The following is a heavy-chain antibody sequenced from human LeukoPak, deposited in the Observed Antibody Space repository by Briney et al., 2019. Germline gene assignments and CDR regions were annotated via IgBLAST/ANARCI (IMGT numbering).Heavy chain of an antibody. CDR1: GFSFCDFW. Sequence: GGSLRLSCAASGFSFCDFWMHWVRQTPGKGLVWVSRIRGDGYDTNYADSVEGRFTISRDNARHTLYLQMNSLRADDTAVYYCASDRVLGSGSLDNWGQGTLVTVSS. CDR2: IRGDGYDT. D-gene: IGHD3-10*01. V-gene: IGHV3-74*01. CDR3: ASDRVLGSGSLDN. J-gene: IGHJ4*02.